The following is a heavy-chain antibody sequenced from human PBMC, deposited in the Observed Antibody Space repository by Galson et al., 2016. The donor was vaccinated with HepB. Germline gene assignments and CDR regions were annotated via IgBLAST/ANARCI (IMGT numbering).Heavy chain of an antibody. CDR2: IHSDGSST. J-gene: IGHJ6*02. D-gene: IGHD6-19*01. Sequence: SLRLSCAASGFTLSGYWMHWVRQAPGKGLVWVSRIHSDGSSTNYADSVEGRFTISRDNAKNTLYLQMNSLRAEDTAVYYCARRIVAGTGNYGMDVWGQGTTVTVSS. V-gene: IGHV3-74*01. CDR1: GFTLSGYW. CDR3: ARRIVAGTGNYGMDV.